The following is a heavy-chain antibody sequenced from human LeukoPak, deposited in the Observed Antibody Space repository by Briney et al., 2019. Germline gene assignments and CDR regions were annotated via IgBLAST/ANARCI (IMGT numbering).Heavy chain of an antibody. D-gene: IGHD4-17*01. CDR1: GYTFTAYY. CDR3: ARAGGYGDYSFEN. CDR2: SNPNSGGA. J-gene: IGHJ4*02. V-gene: IGHV1-2*02. Sequence: ASVKVSCKASGYTFTAYYMHWVRQAPGQGLEWMGWSNPNSGGAGYAQKFQGRVTMTRDTSISTVYMELSRPRSDDTAVYYCARAGGYGDYSFENWGQGTLVTVS.